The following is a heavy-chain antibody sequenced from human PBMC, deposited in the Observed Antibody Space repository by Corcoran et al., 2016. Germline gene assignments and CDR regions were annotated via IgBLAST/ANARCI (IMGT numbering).Heavy chain of an antibody. D-gene: IGHD3-22*01. Sequence: QLQLQESGPGLVKPSETLSLTCTVSGGSISSSSYYWGWIRQPPGKGLEWIGSIYYSGSTYYNPSLKSRVTISVDTSKNQFSLKLSSVTAADTAVYYCARPYYDSSGYFPFDYRGQGTLVTVSS. CDR3: ARPYYDSSGYFPFDY. CDR2: IYYSGST. J-gene: IGHJ4*02. V-gene: IGHV4-39*07. CDR1: GGSISSSSYY.